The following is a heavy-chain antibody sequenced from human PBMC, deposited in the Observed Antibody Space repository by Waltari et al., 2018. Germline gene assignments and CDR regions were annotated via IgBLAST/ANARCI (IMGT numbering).Heavy chain of an antibody. CDR2: IYTSGST. CDR3: ARAYSSSWSAYYYYYYMDV. Sequence: QVQLQESGPGLVKPSETLSLTCTVSGGSISSYYWSWIRQPPGKGLEWIGYIYTSGSTNYNPSLKSRVTISVVTSKNQFSLKLSSVTAADTAVYYCARAYSSSWSAYYYYYYMDVWGKGTTVTVSS. J-gene: IGHJ6*03. D-gene: IGHD6-13*01. V-gene: IGHV4-4*09. CDR1: GGSISSYY.